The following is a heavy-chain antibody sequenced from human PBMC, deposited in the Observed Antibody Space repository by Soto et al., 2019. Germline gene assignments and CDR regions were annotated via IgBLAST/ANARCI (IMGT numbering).Heavy chain of an antibody. CDR2: IYYSGST. CDR3: AIAADSSTLYSSFDP. Sequence: PSETLSLTCTVSGGSISSYYWSWIRQPPGKVLEWIGYIYYSGSTNYNPSLKSRVTISVDTSKNQFSLKLNSMTAAVTAVYYCAIAADSSTLYSSFDPWGQGNLVT. D-gene: IGHD3-22*01. J-gene: IGHJ5*02. V-gene: IGHV4-59*01. CDR1: GGSISSYY.